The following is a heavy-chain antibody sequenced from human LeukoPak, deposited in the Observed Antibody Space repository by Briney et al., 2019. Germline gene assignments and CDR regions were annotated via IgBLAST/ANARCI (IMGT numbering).Heavy chain of an antibody. CDR1: GGSISSSSYY. J-gene: IGHJ4*02. D-gene: IGHD5-12*01. V-gene: IGHV4-39*07. Sequence: SETLSLTCTVSGGSISSSSYYWGWIRQPPGKGLEWIGSIYYGGSTYYNPSLKSRVTISVDTSKNQFSLKLSSVTAADTAVYYCARTYSGYDFDYWGQGTLVTVSS. CDR3: ARTYSGYDFDY. CDR2: IYYGGST.